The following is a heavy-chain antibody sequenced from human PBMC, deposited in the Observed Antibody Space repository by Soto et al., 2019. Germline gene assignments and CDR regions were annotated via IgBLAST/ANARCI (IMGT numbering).Heavy chain of an antibody. J-gene: IGHJ4*02. CDR1: GGTFSSYA. D-gene: IGHD3-9*01. CDR3: ARCGPYYDILTGLDY. V-gene: IGHV1-69*01. CDR2: IIPILGTA. Sequence: QVQLVQSGAEVKKPGSSVKVSCKASGGTFSSYAISWVRQAPGQGLEWMGGIIPILGTANYAQQFQGRVTITADESTSTAYMELSSLRSEDTAVYYCARCGPYYDILTGLDYWGQGTLVTVSS.